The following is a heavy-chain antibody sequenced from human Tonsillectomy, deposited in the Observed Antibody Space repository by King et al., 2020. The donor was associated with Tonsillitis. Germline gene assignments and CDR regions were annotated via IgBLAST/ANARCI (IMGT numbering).Heavy chain of an antibody. V-gene: IGHV3-23*04. D-gene: IGHD3-22*01. CDR3: AKDPRSISMTVVGINLLSYFDS. CDR2: IGGSAGST. CDR1: GFTFSSYA. J-gene: IGHJ4*02. Sequence: DVQLVESGGGLVQPGGSLRLSCAASGFTFSSYAMSWVRQAPGKGLEWVSVIGGSAGSTYYADSVKGRFTISRDNSKNTLYLQMNSLRAEDTAVYYCAKDPRSISMTVVGINLLSYFDSWGQGTLVTVSS.